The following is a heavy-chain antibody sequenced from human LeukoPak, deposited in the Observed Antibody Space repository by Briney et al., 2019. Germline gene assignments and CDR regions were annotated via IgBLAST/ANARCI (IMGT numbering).Heavy chain of an antibody. CDR1: GYTFTGYY. D-gene: IGHD6-19*01. CDR2: INPNSGGT. Sequence: ASVKVSCKASGYTFTGYYMHWVRQAPGQGLEWMGWINPNSGGTNYAQKFQGRVTMTRDTSISTAYMELSRLRSDDTAVYYCARDPYSSGPVRFDPWGQGTLVTVSP. CDR3: ARDPYSSGPVRFDP. J-gene: IGHJ5*02. V-gene: IGHV1-2*02.